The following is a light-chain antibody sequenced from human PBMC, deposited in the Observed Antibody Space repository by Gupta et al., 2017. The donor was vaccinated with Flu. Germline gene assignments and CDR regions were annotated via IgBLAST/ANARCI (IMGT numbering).Light chain of an antibody. CDR1: ISDVSYYNS. CDR2: DVT. J-gene: IGLJ3*02. V-gene: IGLV2-11*03. CDR3: SSYEGTYTPWL. Sequence: VIISCTCPISDVSYYNSVSWYQQLPGPAPKLLLYDVTRRPSGVPDRFSGSKSGTTASLTITGLQADDESDYYCSSYEGTYTPWLFGGGTKVTVL.